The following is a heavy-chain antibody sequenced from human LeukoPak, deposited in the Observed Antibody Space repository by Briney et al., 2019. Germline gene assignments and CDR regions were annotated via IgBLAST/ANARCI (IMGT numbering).Heavy chain of an antibody. Sequence: SETLSLPCAVSGYPNSSGYSWGWTRQPPGEGLEWIGNIYHSGSTYYNPALKRRVTISVDTSKNQFSLKLSSVTAAYTAVYYCAQQSLRSPDYWGQGTLVTVSS. J-gene: IGHJ4*02. CDR2: IYHSGST. CDR1: GYPNSSGYS. D-gene: IGHD3-16*01. CDR3: AQQSLRSPDY. V-gene: IGHV4-38-2*01.